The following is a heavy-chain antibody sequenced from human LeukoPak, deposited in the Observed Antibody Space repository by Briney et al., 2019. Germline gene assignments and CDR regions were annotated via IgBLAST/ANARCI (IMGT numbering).Heavy chain of an antibody. V-gene: IGHV1-2*02. Sequence: GASVTVSFTASAYTFTVYYMHWVRQAPGQGLEWMGWINPNSGGTNYAQKFQGRVTITRDTSISTAYMELSRLRSDDTAVYYCARDRLWFGELSPNWFDPWGQGTLVTVSS. J-gene: IGHJ5*02. CDR1: AYTFTVYY. D-gene: IGHD3-10*01. CDR3: ARDRLWFGELSPNWFDP. CDR2: INPNSGGT.